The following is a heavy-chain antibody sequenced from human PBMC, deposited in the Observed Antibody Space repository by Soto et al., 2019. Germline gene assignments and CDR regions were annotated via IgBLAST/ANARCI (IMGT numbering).Heavy chain of an antibody. CDR1: GFIFSSYA. Sequence: GGSLRLSCVASGFIFSSYAMSWVRQAPGKGLGWVSAISGGGDSTYYTDSVKGRFTISRDNSKNTLYLQMNSLTAEDTAVYYCAKEQAAGAYYYYYGLDVWGLGTTVTVSS. CDR2: ISGGGDST. J-gene: IGHJ6*02. D-gene: IGHD6-13*01. CDR3: AKEQAAGAYYYYYGLDV. V-gene: IGHV3-23*01.